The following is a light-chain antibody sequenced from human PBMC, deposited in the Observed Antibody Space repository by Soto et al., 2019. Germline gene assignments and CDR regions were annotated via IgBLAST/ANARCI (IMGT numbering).Light chain of an antibody. J-gene: IGLJ2*01. Sequence: QSALTQPASVSGSPGQSITISCTGTSSDVGGYNYVSWYQHHPRKAPKLMIYEVSNRPSGVSNRFSGSKSGNTASLTISGLQAEDVADYYCSSYTSSSTLVVFGGGTKLTVL. CDR2: EVS. CDR3: SSYTSSSTLVV. V-gene: IGLV2-14*01. CDR1: SSDVGGYNY.